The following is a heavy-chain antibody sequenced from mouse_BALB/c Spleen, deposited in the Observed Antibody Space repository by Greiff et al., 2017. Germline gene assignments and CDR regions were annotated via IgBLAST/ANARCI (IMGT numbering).Heavy chain of an antibody. CDR1: GYTFTSYW. Sequence: VQLQQSGTVLARPGASVKMSCKASGYTFTSYWMHWVKQRPGQGLEWIGAIYPGNSDTSYNQKFKGKAKLTAVTSTSTAYMELSSLTNEDSAVYYCTRELYDGYFYAMDYWGQGTAVTVAS. CDR2: IYPGNSDT. CDR3: TRELYDGYFYAMDY. V-gene: IGHV1-5*01. D-gene: IGHD2-3*01. J-gene: IGHJ4*01.